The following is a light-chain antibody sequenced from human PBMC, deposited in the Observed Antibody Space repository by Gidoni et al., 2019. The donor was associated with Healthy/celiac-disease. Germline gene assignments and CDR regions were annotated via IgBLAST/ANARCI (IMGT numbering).Light chain of an antibody. V-gene: IGLV3-1*01. J-gene: IGLJ2*01. CDR2: QDS. CDR1: KLGDKY. Sequence: SYELTPPPSVSVSPGQTARITCAGDKLGDKYACWYQQKPGQSPFLVIYQDSKRPVGIPARFSGANAGNTATLTISGTQAMDEADYYCQAWDSSTVVFGGGTKLTVL. CDR3: QAWDSSTVV.